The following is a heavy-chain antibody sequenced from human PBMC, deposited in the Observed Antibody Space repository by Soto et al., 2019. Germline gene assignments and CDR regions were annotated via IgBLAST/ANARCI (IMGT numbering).Heavy chain of an antibody. J-gene: IGHJ6*02. CDR1: GFSLSASAEG. Sequence: QITLKESGPMLVKPTQTLTLTCTFSGFSLSASAEGVGWIRQPLGKALEWLALIYWDDDKRYSPSLKSRLTITKDTSKNQVVLTMTNMDPVDTAIYYCTHKGGRGAGMDVWGQGTTVTASS. D-gene: IGHD2-15*01. CDR2: IYWDDDK. CDR3: THKGGRGAGMDV. V-gene: IGHV2-5*02.